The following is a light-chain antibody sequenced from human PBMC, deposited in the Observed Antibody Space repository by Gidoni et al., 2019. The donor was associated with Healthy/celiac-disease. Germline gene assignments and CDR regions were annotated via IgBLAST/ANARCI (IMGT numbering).Light chain of an antibody. Sequence: QSPGTLSLSPGERATLSCRASQSVSSSYLAWYQQKPGQAPRLLIYGSSSRATGIPDRFSGSGSGTDFTLTISRLEPEDFAVYYCQQYGSSQWTFXQXTKVEIK. V-gene: IGKV3-20*01. CDR3: QQYGSSQWT. CDR2: GSS. CDR1: QSVSSSY. J-gene: IGKJ1*01.